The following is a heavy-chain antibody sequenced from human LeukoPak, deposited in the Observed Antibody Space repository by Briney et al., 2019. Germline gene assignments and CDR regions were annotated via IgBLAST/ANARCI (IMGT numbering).Heavy chain of an antibody. J-gene: IGHJ4*02. CDR1: GFTFSSYS. CDR3: AREGSGSYLDY. D-gene: IGHD3-10*01. CDR2: ISSSSSTI. V-gene: IGHV3-48*02. Sequence: GGSLRLSCAASGFTFSSYSMNWVRQAPGKGLEWVSYISSSSSTIYYADSVKGRFTISRDNAKNSLYLRMNSLRDEDTAVYYCAREGSGSYLDYWGQGTLVTVSS.